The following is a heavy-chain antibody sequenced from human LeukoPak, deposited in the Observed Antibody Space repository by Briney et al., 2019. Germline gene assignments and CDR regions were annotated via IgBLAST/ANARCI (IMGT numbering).Heavy chain of an antibody. V-gene: IGHV3-66*01. J-gene: IGHJ4*02. Sequence: GGSLRLSCAVSGFXVSSNYISWVRQAPGKGLEWVSVIYIGGSTYYADSVKGRFTISRDNSKNTLYLQMNSLRAEDTAVYYCARDSISYGDYVAFDYWGQGTLVIVSS. CDR2: IYIGGST. CDR3: ARDSISYGDYVAFDY. CDR1: GFXVSSNY. D-gene: IGHD4-17*01.